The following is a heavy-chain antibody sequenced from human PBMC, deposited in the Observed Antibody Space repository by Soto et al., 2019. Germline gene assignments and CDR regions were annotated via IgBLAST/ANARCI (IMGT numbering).Heavy chain of an antibody. J-gene: IGHJ4*02. CDR3: ARDHSLGGYCYGKFDC. CDR1: GFTFCDYY. CDR2: ISSRSSYT. Sequence: LRLSFAASGFTFCDYYMSLIRQAPGQGLEGVSHISSRSSYTNYADSVKGRFTISRDNAKNTLYLQMNRLRADDTAVYYCARDHSLGGYCYGKFDCWGQGTLVTVSS. V-gene: IGHV3-11*06. D-gene: IGHD5-18*01.